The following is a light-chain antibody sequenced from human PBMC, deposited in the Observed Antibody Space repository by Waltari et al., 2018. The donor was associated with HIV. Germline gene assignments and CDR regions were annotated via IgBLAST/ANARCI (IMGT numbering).Light chain of an antibody. V-gene: IGKV1-17*01. CDR3: LQHNTYPLT. J-gene: IGKJ3*01. Sequence: DIQMTQSPSSLSASVGARVTITCRARQGIRNDLGWYQQEPGKAPKRLIYAASSLQSGVPSRFSGSGSGTEFTLTISSLQPEDFATYYCLQHNTYPLTFGPGTKVDIK. CDR2: AAS. CDR1: QGIRND.